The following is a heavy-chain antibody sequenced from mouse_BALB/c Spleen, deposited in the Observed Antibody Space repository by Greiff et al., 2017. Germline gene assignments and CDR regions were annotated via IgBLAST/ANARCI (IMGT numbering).Heavy chain of an antibody. CDR1: GFTFSSYT. D-gene: IGHD1-1*01. CDR2: ISNGGGST. V-gene: IGHV5-12-2*01. Sequence: EVKVEESGGGLVQPGGSLKLSCAASGFTFSSYTMSWVRQTPEKRLEWVAYISNGGGSTYYPDTVKGRFTISRDNAKNTLYLQMSSLKSEDTAMYYCARLYYYGRSYYAMDYWGQGTSVTVSS. J-gene: IGHJ4*01. CDR3: ARLYYYGRSYYAMDY.